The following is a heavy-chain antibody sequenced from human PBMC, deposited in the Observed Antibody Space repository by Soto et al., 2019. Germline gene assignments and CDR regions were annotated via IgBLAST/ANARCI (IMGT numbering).Heavy chain of an antibody. V-gene: IGHV5-51*01. CDR3: ARHGVGDILTGQPDY. D-gene: IGHD3-9*01. CDR2: IYPGDSDT. Sequence: GESLKISCKGSGYSFTSYWIGWVRQMPGKGLEWMGIIYPGDSDTRYSPYYQGQDTNSADKSVSTAYLQWSSLKASDTALYYCARHGVGDILTGQPDYWGQGTLVTVSS. J-gene: IGHJ4*02. CDR1: GYSFTSYW.